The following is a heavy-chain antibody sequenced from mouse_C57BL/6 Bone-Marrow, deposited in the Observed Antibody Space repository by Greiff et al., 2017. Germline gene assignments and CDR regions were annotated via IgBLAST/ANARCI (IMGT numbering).Heavy chain of an antibody. Sequence: VKQRPIQGLEWIGNIDPSDSETHYNQKFKDKATLTVDKSSSTAYMQLSSLTSEDSAVYYCARWRYYDGYFDVWGTGTTVTVSS. CDR2: IDPSDSET. D-gene: IGHD1-1*01. J-gene: IGHJ1*03. CDR3: ARWRYYDGYFDV. V-gene: IGHV1-52*01.